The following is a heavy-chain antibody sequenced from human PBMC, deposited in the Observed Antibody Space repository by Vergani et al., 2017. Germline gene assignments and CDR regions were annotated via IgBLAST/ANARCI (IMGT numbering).Heavy chain of an antibody. Sequence: QLHLQESGPGLVKPSETLSLTCTVSGGSITSSSYYWGWIRQPPGKGLEWIGNIYHSGGAYYNPSLKGRVTISVDTSKNQFSLEVTSVTAADTAIYFCAMGQTGYSRDWSTYFFYMDVWGKGTTVTVSS. CDR3: AMGQTGYSRDWSTYFFYMDV. J-gene: IGHJ6*03. CDR2: IYHSGGA. CDR1: GGSITSSSYY. V-gene: IGHV4-39*01. D-gene: IGHD3/OR15-3a*01.